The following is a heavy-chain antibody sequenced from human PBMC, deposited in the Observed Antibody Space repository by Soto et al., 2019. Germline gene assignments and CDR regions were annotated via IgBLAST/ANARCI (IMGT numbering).Heavy chain of an antibody. V-gene: IGHV5-51*01. J-gene: IGHJ4*02. CDR3: ARHGVLSSMTNYFDS. D-gene: IGHD3-3*01. Sequence: GESLKISCKGSGYSFTSYWIAWVRQMPGKGLECMGIIYPGDSDTRYSPSFQGQVTISVDKSINTAYLQWSSLRASDTAIYYCARHGVLSSMTNYFDSWGQGALVTVS. CDR1: GYSFTSYW. CDR2: IYPGDSDT.